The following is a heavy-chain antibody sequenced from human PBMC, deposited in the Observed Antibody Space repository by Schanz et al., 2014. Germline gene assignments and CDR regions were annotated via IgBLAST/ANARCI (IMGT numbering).Heavy chain of an antibody. D-gene: IGHD6-19*01. J-gene: IGHJ3*02. CDR2: ISGSGETT. CDR1: GFTFSNYA. V-gene: IGHV3-23*04. Sequence: EVQLVESGGDLVQPGGSLRLSCAASGFTFSNYAMSWVRQAPGKGLEWVSAISGSGETTYYADSVKGRFTISRDNSKNALYLQMNSLRAEDTAVYYCAKCIGWYGRCAFDIWGQGTMVTVSS. CDR3: AKCIGWYGRCAFDI.